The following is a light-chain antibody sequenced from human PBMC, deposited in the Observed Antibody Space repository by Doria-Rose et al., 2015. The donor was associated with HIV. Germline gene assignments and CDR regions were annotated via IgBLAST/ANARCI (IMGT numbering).Light chain of an antibody. Sequence: TQSPGTLSLSPGERATLSCRASQSFSSTYLAWYQQKPGQAPSLLIYAGSTRATGIPASFSASGSGTDFTLAFNRLEPEDFALYYCHQYVTTWTFGQGTKVEI. CDR3: HQYVTTWT. V-gene: IGKV3-20*01. CDR1: QSFSSTY. CDR2: AGS. J-gene: IGKJ1*01.